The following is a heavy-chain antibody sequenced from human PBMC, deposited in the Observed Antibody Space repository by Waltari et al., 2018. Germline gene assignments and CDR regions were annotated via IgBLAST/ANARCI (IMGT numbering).Heavy chain of an antibody. CDR2: IYYSGST. CDR3: ARDKAAGRGWFDP. CDR1: GGSISRGGYY. Sequence: QVQLQESGPGLVKPSQTLSLTCTVSGGSISRGGYYWSWIRQHPGKGLEWIGYIYYSGSTYYNPSLKSRVTISGDTSKNQFSLKLSSVTAADTAVYYCARDKAAGRGWFDPWGQGTLVTVSS. V-gene: IGHV4-31*03. J-gene: IGHJ5*02. D-gene: IGHD6-13*01.